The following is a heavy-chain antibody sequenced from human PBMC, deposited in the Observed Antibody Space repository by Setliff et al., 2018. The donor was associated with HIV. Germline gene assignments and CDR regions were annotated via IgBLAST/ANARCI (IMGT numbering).Heavy chain of an antibody. J-gene: IGHJ5*02. Sequence: PSETLSLTCTVSGGSVSIYHLSWLRQSPGKGLECIGYIYASGTTQYNPSLESRATISLDTSKNRISLKLKSVTAADTAMYYCARVFPVVTAEDNRFDPWGQGTLVTVSS. D-gene: IGHD2-21*02. CDR2: IYASGTT. CDR3: ARVFPVVTAEDNRFDP. CDR1: GGSVSIYH. V-gene: IGHV4-4*09.